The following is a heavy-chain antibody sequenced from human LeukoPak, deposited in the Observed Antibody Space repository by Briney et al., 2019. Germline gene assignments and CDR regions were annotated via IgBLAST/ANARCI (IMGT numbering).Heavy chain of an antibody. CDR3: ARFGYSGSYWYFDY. CDR2: ISYDGSNK. CDR1: GFTSSSYA. D-gene: IGHD1-26*01. V-gene: IGHV3-30*04. Sequence: GGSLRLSCTASGFTSSSYAMHCVREAPGKGLEWGAVISYDGSNKYYADSVKGRFTISRDNSKNTLYLQMNSLRAEDTAVYYCARFGYSGSYWYFDYWGQGTLVTVSS. J-gene: IGHJ4*02.